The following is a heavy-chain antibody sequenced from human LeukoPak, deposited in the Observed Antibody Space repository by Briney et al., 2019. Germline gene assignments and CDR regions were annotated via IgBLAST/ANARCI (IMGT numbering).Heavy chain of an antibody. CDR2: INSDGSST. D-gene: IGHD2-2*01. V-gene: IGHV3-74*01. CDR1: GFIFSSYW. Sequence: GSLRLSCAASGFIFSSYWMHWVRQAPGKGLVWVSRINSDGSSTSYADSVKGRFTISRDNAKNTLYLQVNSLRAEDTAVYYCARRVVVPAAPYYFDYWGQGTLVTVSS. J-gene: IGHJ4*02. CDR3: ARRVVVPAAPYYFDY.